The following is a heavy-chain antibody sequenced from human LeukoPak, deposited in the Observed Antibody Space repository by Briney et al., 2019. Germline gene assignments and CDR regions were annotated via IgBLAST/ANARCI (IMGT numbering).Heavy chain of an antibody. J-gene: IGHJ3*02. CDR1: GFTLGDYA. CDR3: TRGGAGSGTFDI. V-gene: IGHV3-49*04. CDR2: IRSKTYGGTT. D-gene: IGHD4/OR15-4a*01. Sequence: PGRSLRVSCTVSGFTLGDYAMNWVRQAPGKGREWVSFIRSKTYGGTTEYAASVKGRFSISRDDSKSIAYLQMNSLKTEDTAVYYCTRGGAGSGTFDIWGQGTMVTVSS.